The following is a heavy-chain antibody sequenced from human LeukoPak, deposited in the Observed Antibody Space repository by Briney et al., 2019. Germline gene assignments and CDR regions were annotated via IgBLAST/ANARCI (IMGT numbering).Heavy chain of an antibody. CDR2: TYYRSKWYN. CDR3: ARDRLGIAVAGTFSRYYNYGMDV. J-gene: IGHJ6*02. Sequence: SQTLSLTCAISGDSVSSNSAAWNWIRQSPSRGLEWLGRTYYRSKWYNDYAVSVKSRITINPDTSKNQFSLQLNSVTPEDTAVYYCARDRLGIAVAGTFSRYYNYGMDVWGQGTTVTVSS. CDR1: GDSVSSNSAA. D-gene: IGHD6-19*01. V-gene: IGHV6-1*01.